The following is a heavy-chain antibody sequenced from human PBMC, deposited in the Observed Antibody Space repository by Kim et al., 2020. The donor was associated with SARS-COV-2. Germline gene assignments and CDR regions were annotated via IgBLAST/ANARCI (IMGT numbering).Heavy chain of an antibody. D-gene: IGHD3-3*01. CDR2: ISGSGGST. CDR1: GFTFSSYA. Sequence: GGSLRLSCAASGFTFSSYAMSWVRQAPGKGLEWVSAISGSGGSTYYADSVKGRFTISRDNSKNTLYLQMNSLRAEDTAVYYCAKSYDFWSGYYRSYYYYGMDVWGQGTTVTVPS. J-gene: IGHJ6*02. V-gene: IGHV3-23*01. CDR3: AKSYDFWSGYYRSYYYYGMDV.